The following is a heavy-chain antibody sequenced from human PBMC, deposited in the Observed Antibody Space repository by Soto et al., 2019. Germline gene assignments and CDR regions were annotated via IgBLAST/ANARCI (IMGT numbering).Heavy chain of an antibody. Sequence: GESLKISCKGSGYSFTSYWISWVRQMPGKGLEWMGRIDPSDSYTNYSPSFRGHVTISADKSISTAYLQWSSLKASDTAMYYCASPLTLNYYGSGSYGMHVWGQGTTVTVSS. CDR1: GYSFTSYW. CDR3: ASPLTLNYYGSGSYGMHV. V-gene: IGHV5-10-1*01. J-gene: IGHJ6*02. CDR2: IDPSDSYT. D-gene: IGHD3-10*01.